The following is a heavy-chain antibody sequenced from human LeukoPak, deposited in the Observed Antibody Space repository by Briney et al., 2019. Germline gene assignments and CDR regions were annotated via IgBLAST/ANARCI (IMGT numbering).Heavy chain of an antibody. CDR2: INSDGGTT. CDR3: ARGAHFWTAYYAGGWFDP. D-gene: IGHD3/OR15-3a*01. CDR1: GFTFGTYW. Sequence: GGSLRLSCGASGFTFGTYWMHWVRQAPGKGLVWVSGINSDGGTTTYADSVKGRFTISRDNSKDTLYLQMNSLRGDDTAVYYCARGAHFWTAYYAGGWFDPWGQGTLVTVSS. J-gene: IGHJ5*02. V-gene: IGHV3-74*01.